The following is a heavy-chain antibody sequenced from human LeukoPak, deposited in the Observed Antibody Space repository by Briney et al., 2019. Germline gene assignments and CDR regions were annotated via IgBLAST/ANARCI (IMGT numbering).Heavy chain of an antibody. J-gene: IGHJ3*02. V-gene: IGHV4-59*01. Sequence: GSLRLSCAASGFTFSSYSMNWIRQPPGKGLEWIGYIYYSGSTNYNPSLKSRVTISVDTSKNQFSLKLSSVTAADTAVYYCARDSTDAFDIWGQGTMVTVSS. D-gene: IGHD5/OR15-5a*01. CDR3: ARDSTDAFDI. CDR1: GFTFSSYS. CDR2: IYYSGST.